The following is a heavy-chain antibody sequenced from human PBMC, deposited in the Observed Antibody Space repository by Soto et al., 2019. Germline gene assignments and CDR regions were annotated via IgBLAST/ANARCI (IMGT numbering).Heavy chain of an antibody. CDR2: ISWDGGST. Sequence: GGSLRLSCAAPGFTFDDYTMHWFRQAPGKGLEWVSLISWDGGSTYYADSVKGRFTISRDNSKNSLYLQMNSLRTEDTALYYCHIAVAGTPLVYWGQGTLVTVSS. CDR3: HIAVAGTPLVY. CDR1: GFTFDDYT. J-gene: IGHJ4*02. V-gene: IGHV3-43*01. D-gene: IGHD6-19*01.